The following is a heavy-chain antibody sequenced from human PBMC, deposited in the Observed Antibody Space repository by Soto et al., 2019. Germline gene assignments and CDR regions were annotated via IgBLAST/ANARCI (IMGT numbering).Heavy chain of an antibody. V-gene: IGHV3-23*01. CDR2: ISGSGGST. J-gene: IGHJ4*02. CDR3: AKSPPGYSSRGLDYFDY. D-gene: IGHD6-13*01. Sequence: GGSLRLSCAASGFTFSSYAMSWVRQAPGKGLEWVSAISGSGGSTYYADSVKGRFTISRDNSKNTLYLQMNSLRAEDTAVYYCAKSPPGYSSRGLDYFDYWGQGTLVTVSS. CDR1: GFTFSSYA.